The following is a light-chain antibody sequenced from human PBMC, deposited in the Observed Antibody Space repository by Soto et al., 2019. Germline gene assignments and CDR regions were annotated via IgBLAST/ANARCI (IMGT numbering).Light chain of an antibody. J-gene: IGLJ2*01. Sequence: QSVLTQPASVSGSPGQSITISCTGTSSDVGGYNYVSWYQQHPGKAPKLMIYNVNKRPSGVPDRFSGSKSANTASLTISGLQTEDEADYYCCSYAGRSTLVLFGGGTKVTVL. CDR2: NVN. CDR1: SSDVGGYNY. V-gene: IGLV2-11*01. CDR3: CSYAGRSTLVL.